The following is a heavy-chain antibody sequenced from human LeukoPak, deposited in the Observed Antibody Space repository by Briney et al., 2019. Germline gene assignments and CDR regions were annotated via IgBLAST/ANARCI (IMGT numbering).Heavy chain of an antibody. CDR3: ARRGFDGGNWFDP. J-gene: IGHJ5*02. CDR2: INPRDSDT. CDR1: GYSLTSYW. V-gene: IGHV5-51*01. D-gene: IGHD3-22*01. Sequence: GESLKISCKDSGYSLTSYWIGWVRQMPGKGLEWMGSINPRDSDTRYSTSFQGQVTISADKSISTAFLQWNSLKASDTAIYYCARRGFDGGNWFDPWGQGTLVTVSS.